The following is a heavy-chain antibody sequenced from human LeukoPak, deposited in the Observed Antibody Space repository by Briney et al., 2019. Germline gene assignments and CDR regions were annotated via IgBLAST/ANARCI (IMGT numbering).Heavy chain of an antibody. D-gene: IGHD2-2*01. Sequence: PSETLSLTCTVSGGSISSYYWSWIRQPAGKGLEWIGRIYTSGSTNYNPSLKSRVTMSVDTSKNQFPLKLSSVTAADTAVYYCARAPSGYCSSTSCPYYYYYYYMDVWGKGTTVTVSS. CDR2: IYTSGST. V-gene: IGHV4-4*07. CDR1: GGSISSYY. J-gene: IGHJ6*03. CDR3: ARAPSGYCSSTSCPYYYYYYYMDV.